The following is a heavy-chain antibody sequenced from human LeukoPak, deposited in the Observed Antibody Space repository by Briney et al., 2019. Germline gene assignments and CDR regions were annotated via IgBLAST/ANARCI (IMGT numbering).Heavy chain of an antibody. Sequence: GGSLRLSCAASGFTFSHYWMHWVRQAPGKGLVWVSRINTDGSDPVYADSVKGRFTISRDNSRYTLYLQMNSPRAEGTAIYYCANRNYYDSSPSYYAYYFDYWGQGTLVTVSS. D-gene: IGHD3-22*01. CDR2: INTDGSDP. J-gene: IGHJ4*02. CDR3: ANRNYYDSSPSYYAYYFDY. CDR1: GFTFSHYW. V-gene: IGHV3-74*01.